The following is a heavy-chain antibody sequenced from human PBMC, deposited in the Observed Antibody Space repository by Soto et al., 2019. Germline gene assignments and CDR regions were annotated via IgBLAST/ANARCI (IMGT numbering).Heavy chain of an antibody. D-gene: IGHD1-26*01. J-gene: IGHJ4*02. Sequence: GESLKISCKGSGYSFASHWVAWVRQMPEKGLEWIGTIYPGDSDTKYSSAFRGHVTISADTSVSTAYLQWRSLEATDSAIYYCARYSGSYWHYLDFWGQGTLVTVSS. V-gene: IGHV5-51*01. CDR1: GYSFASHW. CDR2: IYPGDSDT. CDR3: ARYSGSYWHYLDF.